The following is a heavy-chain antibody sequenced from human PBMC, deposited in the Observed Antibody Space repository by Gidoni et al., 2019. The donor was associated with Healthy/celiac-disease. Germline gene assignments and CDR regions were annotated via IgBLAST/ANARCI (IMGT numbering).Heavy chain of an antibody. CDR2: IKQDGSEK. CDR3: ARDGYGDYFSGFDY. V-gene: IGHV3-7*04. Sequence: EVQLVESGGGLVQPGGSLRLSCAASGFPFSSYWMSWVRQAPGKGLEWVANIKQDGSEKYYVDSVKGRFTISRDNAKNSLYLQMNSLRAEDTAVYYCARDGYGDYFSGFDYWGQGTLVTVSS. J-gene: IGHJ4*02. D-gene: IGHD4-17*01. CDR1: GFPFSSYW.